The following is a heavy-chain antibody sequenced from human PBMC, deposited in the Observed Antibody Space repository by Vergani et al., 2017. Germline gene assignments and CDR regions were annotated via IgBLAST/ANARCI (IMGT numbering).Heavy chain of an antibody. J-gene: IGHJ5*02. Sequence: QLQLQESGPGLVKPSETLSLTCTVSGGSISSSSYYWGWIRQPPGKGLEWIGSIYYSGSTYYNPSLKSRVTISVDTSKNQFSLKLSSVTAADTAVYYCARVKLITIFGVVSFGWFDPWGQGTLVTVSS. CDR3: ARVKLITIFGVVSFGWFDP. V-gene: IGHV4-39*07. CDR2: IYYSGST. CDR1: GGSISSSSYY. D-gene: IGHD3-3*01.